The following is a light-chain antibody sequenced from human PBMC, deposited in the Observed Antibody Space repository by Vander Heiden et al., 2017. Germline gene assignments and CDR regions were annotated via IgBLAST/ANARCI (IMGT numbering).Light chain of an antibody. CDR1: QSVLYSSNNKNY. Sequence: DVVMTQSPDSLAVSLGERATIYCRSSQSVLYSSNNKNYLAWYQQKPGQPPKLLIYWASTREFGVPDRFSGSGSGTDFTLTISSLQAEDVGVYYCHQDDSAPRTFGQATKVEIK. CDR3: HQDDSAPRT. J-gene: IGKJ1*01. CDR2: WAS. V-gene: IGKV4-1*01.